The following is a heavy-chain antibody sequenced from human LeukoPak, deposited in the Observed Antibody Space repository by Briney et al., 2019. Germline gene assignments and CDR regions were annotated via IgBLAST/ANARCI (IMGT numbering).Heavy chain of an antibody. J-gene: IGHJ5*02. CDR1: GGSISSYY. CDR3: AQSSGWSGLRFDL. D-gene: IGHD6-19*01. V-gene: IGHV4-59*08. Sequence: PSETLSLTCTVSGGSISSYYWSWIRQPPGKGLEWIGYIYYSGSTNYNPSLKSRVTISVDTSKNQFSLKLSSVTAADTAVYYCAQSSGWSGLRFDLWGQGTLVTVSS. CDR2: IYYSGST.